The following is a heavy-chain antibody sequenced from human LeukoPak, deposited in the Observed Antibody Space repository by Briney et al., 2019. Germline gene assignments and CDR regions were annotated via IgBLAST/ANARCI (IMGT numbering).Heavy chain of an antibody. J-gene: IGHJ6*03. V-gene: IGHV4-4*07. CDR2: IYTSGST. D-gene: IGHD3-3*01. CDR1: GGSISSYY. CDR3: ARDQSTGFLEWSYMDV. Sequence: SETLSLTCTVSGGSISSYYWSWIRQPAGKGLEWIGRIYTSGSTNYNPSLKSRVTMSVDTSKNQFSLKLSSVTAADTAVYYCARDQSTGFLEWSYMDVWGKGTTVTVSS.